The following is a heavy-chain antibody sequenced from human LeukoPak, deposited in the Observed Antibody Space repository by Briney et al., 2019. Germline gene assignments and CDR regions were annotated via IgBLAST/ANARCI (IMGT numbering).Heavy chain of an antibody. CDR2: ISGSGGST. CDR1: GFTFSSYG. J-gene: IGHJ4*02. D-gene: IGHD3-22*01. CDR3: ARGITMIVVVITSIHY. Sequence: GGSLRLSCAASGFTFSSYGMSWVRQAPGKGLEWVSAISGSGGSTYYADSVKGRFTISRDNSKNTLYLQMNSLRAEDTAVYYCARGITMIVVVITSIHYWGQGTLVTVSS. V-gene: IGHV3-23*01.